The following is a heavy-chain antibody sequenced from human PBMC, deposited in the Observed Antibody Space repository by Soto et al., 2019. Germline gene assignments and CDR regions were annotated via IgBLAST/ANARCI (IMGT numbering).Heavy chain of an antibody. D-gene: IGHD3-3*01. J-gene: IGHJ6*02. CDR2: IYYSGST. CDR1: GGSVSSGSYY. CDR3: ARERFLDYGMDV. V-gene: IGHV4-61*01. Sequence: QVQLQESGPGLVKPSETLSLTCTVSGGSVSSGSYYWSWIRQPPGKGLEWIGYIYYSGSTNYNPSPTSRVTISVDTSKNQFSLKLSSVTAADTAVYYCARERFLDYGMDVWGQGTTVTVSS.